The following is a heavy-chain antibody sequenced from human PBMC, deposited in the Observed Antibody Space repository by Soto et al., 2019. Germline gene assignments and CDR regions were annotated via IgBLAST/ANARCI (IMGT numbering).Heavy chain of an antibody. CDR3: ARDLPTTDSSGYIRENWFDP. CDR1: GGSISSYY. V-gene: IGHV4-59*01. D-gene: IGHD3-22*01. CDR2: IYYSGST. J-gene: IGHJ5*02. Sequence: SETLSLTCTVSGGSISSYYWSWIRQPPGKGLEWIGYIYYSGSTNYNPSLKSRVTISVDTSKNQFSLKLSSVTAADTAVYYCARDLPTTDSSGYIRENWFDPWGQGNLVTVS.